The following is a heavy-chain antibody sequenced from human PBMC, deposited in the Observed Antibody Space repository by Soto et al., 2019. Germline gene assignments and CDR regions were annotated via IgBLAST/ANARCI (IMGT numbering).Heavy chain of an antibody. CDR3: TGGPSTDILSGFDH. CDR2: ISGNSDST. CDR1: GFTFTTYA. D-gene: IGHD6-25*01. V-gene: IGHV3-23*01. J-gene: IGHJ4*02. Sequence: PGGSLRLSCAASGFTFTTYAMRCVLQAPGKGLECVSSISGNSDSTAYTDSVKGRFAISRDNSKNTLYLQMNSLRAEDTAVYYCTGGPSTDILSGFDHWGQGTQVTVSS.